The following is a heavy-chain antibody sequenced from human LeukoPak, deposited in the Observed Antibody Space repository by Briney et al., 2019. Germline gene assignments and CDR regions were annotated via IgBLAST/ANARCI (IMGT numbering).Heavy chain of an antibody. CDR2: IYYSGST. CDR1: GGSISSSSYY. D-gene: IGHD3-10*01. CDR3: ARVMAAVRGLDAFDI. J-gene: IGHJ3*02. Sequence: SETLSLTCTVSGGSISSSSYYWGWIRQPPGKGLEWIGSIYYSGSTYYNPSLKSRVTISVDTSKNQFSLKLSSVTAADTAVYYCARVMAAVRGLDAFDIWGQGTMVTVSS. V-gene: IGHV4-39*07.